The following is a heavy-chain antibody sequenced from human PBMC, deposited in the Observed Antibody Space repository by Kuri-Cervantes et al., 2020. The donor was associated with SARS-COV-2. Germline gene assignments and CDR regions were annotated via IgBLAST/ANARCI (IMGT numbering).Heavy chain of an antibody. J-gene: IGHJ6*02. Sequence: ASVKVSCKASGGTFSSYAISWVRQAPGQGLEWMGWIGTNNGNKVYAQKFQGRVTMTTDTSTNTASMELTSLRSDDTAVYYCARKGVVVPTPIGYYYAMDVWGQGTTVTVSS. CDR1: GGTFSSYA. CDR3: ARKGVVVPTPIGYYYAMDV. CDR2: IGTNNGNK. V-gene: IGHV1-18*01. D-gene: IGHD2-2*01.